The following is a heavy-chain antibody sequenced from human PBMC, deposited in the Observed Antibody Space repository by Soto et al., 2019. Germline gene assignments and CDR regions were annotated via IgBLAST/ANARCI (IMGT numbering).Heavy chain of an antibody. CDR1: GGSFSGFY. D-gene: IGHD5-18*01. Sequence: QVQLQQWGAGLLKPSETLSLTCAVYGGSFSGFYWSWIRQPPAKGLEWIGESNHVGSTNYNPSLESRVTMSVDPSKNQCSLRLTSVTAADTAVYYCARVLIAGVTTDWGQGTLVIVSS. CDR2: SNHVGST. CDR3: ARVLIAGVTTD. J-gene: IGHJ4*02. V-gene: IGHV4-34*01.